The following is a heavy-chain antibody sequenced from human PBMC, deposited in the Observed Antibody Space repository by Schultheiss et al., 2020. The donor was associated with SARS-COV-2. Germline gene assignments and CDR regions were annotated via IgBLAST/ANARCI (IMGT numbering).Heavy chain of an antibody. Sequence: GESLKISCAASGFTFSSSAMNWVRQAPGKGLEWVSAISGSGGSTYYADSLKGRFTISRDNSKNTLYLQMNSLRAEDTAVYYCAKEDSRSWRNFDYWGQGTLVTVSS. CDR1: GFTFSSSA. CDR2: ISGSGGST. CDR3: AKEDSRSWRNFDY. D-gene: IGHD6-13*01. J-gene: IGHJ4*02. V-gene: IGHV3-23*01.